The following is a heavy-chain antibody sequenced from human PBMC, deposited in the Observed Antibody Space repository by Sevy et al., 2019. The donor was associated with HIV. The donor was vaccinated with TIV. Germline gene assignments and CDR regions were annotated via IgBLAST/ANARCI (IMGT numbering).Heavy chain of an antibody. D-gene: IGHD3-22*01. J-gene: IGHJ4*02. V-gene: IGHV3-21*01. CDR1: GFTFSDYN. Sequence: GGSLRLSCAASGFTFSDYNVNWVRQAPGKGLEWVSSITGRSDYMYDADSVKGRFTISRDNAKNSLYLQMNSLRVEDTAMYYCARDRRTLNYYASSGYHYYFDHWGQGTLVTVSS. CDR3: ARDRRTLNYYASSGYHYYFDH. CDR2: ITGRSDYM.